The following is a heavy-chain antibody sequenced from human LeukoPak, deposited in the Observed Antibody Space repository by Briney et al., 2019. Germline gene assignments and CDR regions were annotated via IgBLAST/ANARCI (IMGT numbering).Heavy chain of an antibody. CDR2: INHSGST. Sequence: SETLSLTCAVYGGSFSTYYWSWLRQPPGKGLEWIGEINHSGSTNYNPSLKSRVTISVDTSKNQFSLKLSSVTAADTAVYYCASRTDEYSGGSPRQANCYLDYWGQGTLVTVSS. V-gene: IGHV4-34*01. D-gene: IGHD2-15*01. J-gene: IGHJ4*02. CDR3: ASRTDEYSGGSPRQANCYLDY. CDR1: GGSFSTYY.